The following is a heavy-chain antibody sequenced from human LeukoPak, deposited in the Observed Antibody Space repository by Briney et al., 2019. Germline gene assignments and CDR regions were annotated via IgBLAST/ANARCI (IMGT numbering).Heavy chain of an antibody. CDR3: VRDYRDYGGDLAYFDY. CDR1: DYSFKNFG. Sequence: GASVKVSCKPSDYSFKNFGISWVRQAPGQGLEWMGWISGSNDNQNHAQKFQGRITLTTDTSTNTAYLELRNLRSDDTAIYYCVRDYRDYGGDLAYFDYWGQGTLVTVSS. V-gene: IGHV1-18*01. CDR2: ISGSNDNQ. J-gene: IGHJ4*02. D-gene: IGHD4-23*01.